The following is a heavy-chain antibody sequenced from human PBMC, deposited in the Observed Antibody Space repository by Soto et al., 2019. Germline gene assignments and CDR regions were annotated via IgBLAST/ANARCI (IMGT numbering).Heavy chain of an antibody. CDR2: ISAYNGNT. V-gene: IGHV1-18*01. CDR1: GYTFTSYG. D-gene: IGHD4-17*01. Sequence: QVQLVQSGAEVKKPGASVKVSCKASGYTFTSYGISWVRQAPGQGLEWMGWISAYNGNTNYAQKRQGRVNMTTDTSTSTAYMELRSLRSDDTAVYYCARGYGDYVSLEVYYYYGMDVWGQGTTVTVSS. CDR3: ARGYGDYVSLEVYYYYGMDV. J-gene: IGHJ6*02.